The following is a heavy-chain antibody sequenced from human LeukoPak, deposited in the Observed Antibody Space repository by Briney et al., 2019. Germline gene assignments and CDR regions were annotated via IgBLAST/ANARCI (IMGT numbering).Heavy chain of an antibody. D-gene: IGHD3-9*01. Sequence: GGSLRLSCAASGFTFSSYSMNWVRQAPGKGLEWVSSMSSSSSYIYYADSVKGRLTISRDNAKNSLYLQMNSLRAEDTAVYYCARDCALRYFDWHCMNVWGQGTTVTVSS. V-gene: IGHV3-21*06. CDR2: MSSSSSYI. J-gene: IGHJ6*02. CDR3: ARDCALRYFDWHCMNV. CDR1: GFTFSSYS.